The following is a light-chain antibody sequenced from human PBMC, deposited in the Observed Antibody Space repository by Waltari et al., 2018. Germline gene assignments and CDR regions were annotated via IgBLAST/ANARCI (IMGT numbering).Light chain of an antibody. V-gene: IGLV2-14*03. J-gene: IGLJ3*02. CDR1: SSDFGANQY. CDR2: DVT. CDR3: SSRTNSITWV. Sequence: QSALTQPASVSGSPGPSITISCTATSSDFGANQYVSWYQHHPGKAPKVVIYDVTERPSGVSNRFSGSKSGSTASLTISGLQTEDEADYYCSSRTNSITWVFGGGTKVTVL.